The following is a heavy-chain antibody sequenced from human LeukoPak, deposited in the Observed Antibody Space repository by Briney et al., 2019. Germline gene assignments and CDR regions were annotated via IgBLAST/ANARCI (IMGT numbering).Heavy chain of an antibody. D-gene: IGHD6-19*01. CDR1: GYSFTSYW. V-gene: IGHV5-51*01. J-gene: IGHJ4*02. CDR2: IYPGDSNS. CDR3: ARRIAVAGRYYFDY. Sequence: GESLKISCKGSGYSFTSYWIGWVRQMPGKGLEWMGIIYPGDSNSRYSPSFQGQVTISGDKSISTAYLQWSSLKASDTAMYYCARRIAVAGRYYFDYWGQGTLVTVSS.